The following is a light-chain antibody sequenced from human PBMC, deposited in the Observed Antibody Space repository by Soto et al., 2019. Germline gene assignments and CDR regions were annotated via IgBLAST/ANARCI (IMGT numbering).Light chain of an antibody. V-gene: IGKV3-15*01. CDR1: QSVGSN. Sequence: EIVMTQSPDTLSVSPGETATLSCRASQSVGSNLAWYQQKPGQAPRLLISDASTRAAGLPARFSGSGSGTEFTLTISSLQSEDFAVYYCQQSNNWSKTFGQGTKVEIK. J-gene: IGKJ1*01. CDR2: DAS. CDR3: QQSNNWSKT.